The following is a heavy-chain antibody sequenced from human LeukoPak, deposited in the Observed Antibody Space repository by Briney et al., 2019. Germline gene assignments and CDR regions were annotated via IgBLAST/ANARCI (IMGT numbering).Heavy chain of an antibody. V-gene: IGHV4-38-2*02. J-gene: IGHJ4*02. D-gene: IGHD3-22*01. Sequence: SETLSLTCTVSGYSISTGYYWGWIRQPPGKGLEWIGSIYHSGNTSYNPSLKSRVTISVDTSKNQFSLKLSSVTAADTAVYYCARGADSSGYYWAYYFDYWGQGTLVTVSS. CDR2: IYHSGNT. CDR3: ARGADSSGYYWAYYFDY. CDR1: GYSISTGYY.